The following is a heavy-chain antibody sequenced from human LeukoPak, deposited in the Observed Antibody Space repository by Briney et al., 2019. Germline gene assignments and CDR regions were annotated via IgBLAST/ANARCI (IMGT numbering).Heavy chain of an antibody. CDR3: AREGRDILTGYRTYYFDY. V-gene: IGHV1-18*01. CDR2: ISGYNGKT. Sequence: ASVKVSCKASGYTFNTYGITWVRQAPGQGLEWMGWISGYNGKTKYAQNLQDRVTMTTDTSTTTAYMELRSLRSDDTAVYYCAREGRDILTGYRTYYFDYWGQGTLVTVSS. D-gene: IGHD3-9*01. J-gene: IGHJ4*02. CDR1: GYTFNTYG.